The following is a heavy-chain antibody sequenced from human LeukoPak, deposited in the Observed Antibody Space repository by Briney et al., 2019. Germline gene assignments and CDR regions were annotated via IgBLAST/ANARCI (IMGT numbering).Heavy chain of an antibody. Sequence: GGSLRLSCSDSGFTFNRYPVHWVRQAPGKGLEYVSGISRNGGSTYYADSVKGRFTISRDNSKNTLYLQMSSLRAEDTAVYYCVKESGFMVAPNSAFDIWGQGTMVTVSS. CDR2: ISRNGGST. CDR1: GFTFNRYP. J-gene: IGHJ3*02. V-gene: IGHV3-64D*06. CDR3: VKESGFMVAPNSAFDI. D-gene: IGHD4/OR15-4a*01.